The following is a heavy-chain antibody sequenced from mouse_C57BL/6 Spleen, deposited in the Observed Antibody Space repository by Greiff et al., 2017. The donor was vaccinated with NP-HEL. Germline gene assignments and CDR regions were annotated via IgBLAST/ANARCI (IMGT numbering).Heavy chain of an antibody. V-gene: IGHV14-4*01. CDR3: TDSSGPYYFDY. Sequence: EVHLVESGAELVRPGASVKLSCTASGFNIKDDYMHWVKQRPEQGLEWIGWIDPENGDTEYASKFQGKATITVDTSSNTAYLQLSSLTSEDTAVYYCTDSSGPYYFDYWGQGTTLTVSS. CDR2: IDPENGDT. CDR1: GFNIKDDY. J-gene: IGHJ2*01. D-gene: IGHD3-2*02.